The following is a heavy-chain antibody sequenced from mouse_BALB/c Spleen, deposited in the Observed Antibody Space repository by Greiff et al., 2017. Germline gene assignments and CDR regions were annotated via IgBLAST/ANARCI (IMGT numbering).Heavy chain of an antibody. CDR3: ARFGNSFDY. CDR1: GYTFTSYW. J-gene: IGHJ2*01. D-gene: IGHD1-1*02. Sequence: VQLQQPGAELVKPGASVNLSCKASGYTFTSYWMHWVKQRPGQGLEWIGEINPSNGRTNYNEKFKSKATLTVDKSSSTAYMQRSSLTSEDSAVYYCARFGNSFDYWGQGTTLTVSS. V-gene: IGHV1S81*02. CDR2: INPSNGRT.